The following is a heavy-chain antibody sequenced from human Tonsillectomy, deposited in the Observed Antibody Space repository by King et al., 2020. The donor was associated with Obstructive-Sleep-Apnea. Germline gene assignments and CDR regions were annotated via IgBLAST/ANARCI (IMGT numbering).Heavy chain of an antibody. D-gene: IGHD3-10*01. V-gene: IGHV3-21*01. CDR2: ISSSSSYI. CDR3: ARDLRYGSGSWYYYYGMDV. J-gene: IGHJ6*02. Sequence: VQLVESGGGLVKPGGSLRLSCAASGVTFSSYSMNWVRQAPGKGLEWVSSISSSSSYIYYADSVKGRFTISRDNAKNSLYLQMNSLRAEDTAVYYCARDLRYGSGSWYYYYGMDVWGQGTTVTVSS. CDR1: GVTFSSYS.